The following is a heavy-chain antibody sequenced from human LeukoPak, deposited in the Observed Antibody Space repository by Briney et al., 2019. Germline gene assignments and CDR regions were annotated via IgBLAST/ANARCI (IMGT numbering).Heavy chain of an antibody. CDR1: GFTFSSYW. Sequence: PGGSLRLSCAASGFTFSSYWMSWVRLAPGKGLEWVANIKGGGSEKWYADSVKGRFTISRDNAQNSVHLQMNSLRAEDTAVYHCARDEYSLRWLHPWGQGTLVTVTS. J-gene: IGHJ5*02. V-gene: IGHV3-7*01. CDR2: IKGGGSEK. CDR3: ARDEYSLRWLHP. D-gene: IGHD5-24*01.